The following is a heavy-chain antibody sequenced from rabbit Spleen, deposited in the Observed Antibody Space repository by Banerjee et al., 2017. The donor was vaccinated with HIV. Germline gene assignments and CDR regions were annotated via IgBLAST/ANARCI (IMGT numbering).Heavy chain of an antibody. CDR1: GVSFNDKDV. CDR3: ARDAGSGHYIDAYFDL. J-gene: IGHJ4*01. CDR2: INMVTGKS. V-gene: IGHV1S45*01. Sequence: QEQLEESGGGLVKPEGSLTLTCKASGVSFNDKDVMCWVRQAPGKGLEWIACINMVTGKSVYASWAKGRFTISKTSSTTVTLQMTSLTVADTATYFCARDAGSGHYIDAYFDLWGPGTLVTVS. D-gene: IGHD8-1*01.